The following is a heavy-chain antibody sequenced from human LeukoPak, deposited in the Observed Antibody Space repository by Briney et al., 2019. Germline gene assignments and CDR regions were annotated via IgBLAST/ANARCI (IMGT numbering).Heavy chain of an antibody. CDR3: ARDLGNNFDY. V-gene: IGHV4-4*08. CDR1: GGSISSHY. J-gene: IGHJ4*02. CDR2: IHTSGST. Sequence: SETLSLTCTVSGGSISSHYWSWIRQPPGKGLEWIGRIHTSGSTNYNPSLKSRVTISLDTSKNQFSLKLSSVTAADTAVYYCARDLGNNFDYWGQGTLVTVSS. D-gene: IGHD1-26*01.